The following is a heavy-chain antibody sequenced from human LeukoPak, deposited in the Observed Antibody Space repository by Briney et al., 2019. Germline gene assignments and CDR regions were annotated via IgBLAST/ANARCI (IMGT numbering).Heavy chain of an antibody. CDR2: IVVGSGNT. J-gene: IGHJ3*02. CDR3: AARTGTTDDAFDI. V-gene: IGHV1-58*01. CDR1: GFSFTSSA. D-gene: IGHD1-1*01. Sequence: SVKVSCKASGFSFTSSAVQWVRQARGQRLEWIGWIVVGSGNTNYAQKFQERVTITRDMSTSTAYMELSSLRSADTAVYSCAARTGTTDDAFDIWGQGTMVTVSS.